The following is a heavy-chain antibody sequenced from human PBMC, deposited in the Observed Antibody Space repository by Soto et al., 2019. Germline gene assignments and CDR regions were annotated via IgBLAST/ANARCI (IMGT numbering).Heavy chain of an antibody. Sequence: QVQLQESGPGLVKPSETLSLTCTVSGGSISSYYWSWIRQPPGKGLGWIGYIYYSGSTNYNPSLKSRVTISVDTSKNQFSLKLSSVTAADTAVYYCARPPGYWGQGTLVTVSS. CDR1: GGSISSYY. CDR2: IYYSGST. V-gene: IGHV4-59*01. J-gene: IGHJ4*02. D-gene: IGHD3-10*01. CDR3: ARPPGY.